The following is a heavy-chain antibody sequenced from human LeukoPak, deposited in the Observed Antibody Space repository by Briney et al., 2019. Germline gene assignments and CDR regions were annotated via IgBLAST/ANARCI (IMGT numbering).Heavy chain of an antibody. CDR3: AKDYDFWSGYYYSDAFDI. CDR1: GFTFSSYA. J-gene: IGHJ3*02. Sequence: GGSLRLPCAASGFTFSSYAMSWVRQAPGKGVEWVSAISGSGGSTYYADFVKGRFTISRDNSKNTLYLQMNSLRAEDTAVYYCAKDYDFWSGYYYSDAFDIWGQGTMVTVSS. V-gene: IGHV3-23*01. D-gene: IGHD3-3*01. CDR2: ISGSGGST.